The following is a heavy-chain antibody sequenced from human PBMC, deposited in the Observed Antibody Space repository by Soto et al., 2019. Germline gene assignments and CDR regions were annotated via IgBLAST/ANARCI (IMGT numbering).Heavy chain of an antibody. D-gene: IGHD6-19*01. J-gene: IGHJ6*02. CDR2: INPNSGGT. Sequence: QVQLVQSGAEVKKPGASVKVSCKASGYTFTGYYMHWVRQAPGQGLEWMGWINPNSGGTNYAQKFQGMVTMTRDTSISTAYMELSRLRSDDTAVYYCARDLEVVAVAGIAYYYGMDVWGQGTTVTVSS. CDR3: ARDLEVVAVAGIAYYYGMDV. V-gene: IGHV1-2*02. CDR1: GYTFTGYY.